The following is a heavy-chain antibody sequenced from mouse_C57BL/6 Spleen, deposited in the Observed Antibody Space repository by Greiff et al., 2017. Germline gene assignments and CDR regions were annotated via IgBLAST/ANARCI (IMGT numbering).Heavy chain of an antibody. CDR3: AREGLLLRFPAWFAY. D-gene: IGHD1-1*01. J-gene: IGHJ3*01. Sequence: VQLQQPGTELVKPGASVKLSCKASGYTFTSYWMHWVKQRPGQGLEWIGNINPSNGGTNYNEKFKSKATLTVDKSSSTAYMQLSSLTSDDSAVYYCAREGLLLRFPAWFAYWGQGTLVTVSA. CDR1: GYTFTSYW. CDR2: INPSNGGT. V-gene: IGHV1-53*01.